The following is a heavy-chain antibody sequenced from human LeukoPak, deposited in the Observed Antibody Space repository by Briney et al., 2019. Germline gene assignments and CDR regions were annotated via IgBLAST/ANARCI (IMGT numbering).Heavy chain of an antibody. D-gene: IGHD1-1*01. V-gene: IGHV5-51*01. CDR3: ARQTPTRFDY. J-gene: IGHJ4*02. CDR1: GYSFTNYW. Sequence: GESLKISCKGSGYSFTNYWIAWVRQMPGKGLEWVGIIYPGDSDTRYSPSFQGQVTISADKSISTAYLQWGSLKASDTAMYYCARQTPTRFDYWGQGTLVTVSS. CDR2: IYPGDSDT.